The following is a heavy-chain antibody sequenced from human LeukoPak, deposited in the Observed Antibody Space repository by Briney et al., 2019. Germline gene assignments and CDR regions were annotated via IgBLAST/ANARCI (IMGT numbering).Heavy chain of an antibody. Sequence: SETLSLTCTVSGGSISSSSYYWGWIRQPPGKGLEWIGSIYYSGSTYYNPSLKSRVTISVDTSKNQFSLKLSSVTAADTAVYYCARDLSSSDYWYFDLWGRGTLVTVSS. J-gene: IGHJ2*01. V-gene: IGHV4-39*02. CDR1: GGSISSSSYY. CDR3: ARDLSSSDYWYFDL. CDR2: IYYSGST. D-gene: IGHD6-6*01.